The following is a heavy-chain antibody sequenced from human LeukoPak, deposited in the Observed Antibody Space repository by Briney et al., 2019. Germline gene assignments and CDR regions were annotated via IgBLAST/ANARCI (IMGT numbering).Heavy chain of an antibody. Sequence: SETLSLTCAVYGGSFSGFYWSWIRQPPGKGREWMGEINHSGSTNYNPSLNSRATISVNTSKNQFSLKLSSVTAADTAVYYCARARRLWTTKIYFDYWGQGTLVTVSS. J-gene: IGHJ4*02. CDR2: INHSGST. D-gene: IGHD5-18*01. CDR1: GGSFSGFY. V-gene: IGHV4-34*01. CDR3: ARARRLWTTKIYFDY.